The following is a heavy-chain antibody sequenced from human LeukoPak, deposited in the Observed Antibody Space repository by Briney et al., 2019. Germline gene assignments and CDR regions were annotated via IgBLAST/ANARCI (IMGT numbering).Heavy chain of an antibody. CDR2: INPRGGSA. V-gene: IGHV1-46*01. CDR1: GYTFTSFF. J-gene: IGHJ5*02. CDR3: ARALRVWSGYYNWFDP. Sequence: ASVKVSCKASGYTFTSFFMHWVRQAPGQGLEWMGIINPRGGSATSAQKFQGRVTITRDTSASTAYMELSSLRSEDTAVYYCARALRVWSGYYNWFDPWGQGTLVTVSS. D-gene: IGHD3-3*01.